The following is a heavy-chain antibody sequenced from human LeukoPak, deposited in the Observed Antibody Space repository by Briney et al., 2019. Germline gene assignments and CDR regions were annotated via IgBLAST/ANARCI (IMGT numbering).Heavy chain of an antibody. CDR1: GGSISSYY. J-gene: IGHJ5*02. CDR3: AREGTSGTHLNWFDP. V-gene: IGHV4-59*01. D-gene: IGHD1-1*01. Sequence: SETLSLTRTVSGGSISSYYWSWIRQSPGKGLEWIGHIYGSGSTNYNPSLKSRVTLSVDTSKNQFSLKLSSVTAADTAVYYCAREGTSGTHLNWFDPWGQGTLVTVSS. CDR2: IYGSGST.